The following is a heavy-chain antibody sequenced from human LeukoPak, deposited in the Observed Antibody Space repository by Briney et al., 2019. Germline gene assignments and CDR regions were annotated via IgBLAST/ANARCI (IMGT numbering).Heavy chain of an antibody. Sequence: GASVKVSFKASGGTFSSYAISWVRQAPGQGLEWMGGIIPIFGTANYAQKFQGRVTITADKSTSTAYMELSSLRSEDTAVYYCARGRIEMATIKGPFDYWGQGTLVTVSS. V-gene: IGHV1-69*06. J-gene: IGHJ4*02. CDR3: ARGRIEMATIKGPFDY. CDR1: GGTFSSYA. D-gene: IGHD5-24*01. CDR2: IIPIFGTA.